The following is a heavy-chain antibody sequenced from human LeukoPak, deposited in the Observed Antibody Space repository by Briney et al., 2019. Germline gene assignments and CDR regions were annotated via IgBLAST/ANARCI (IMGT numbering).Heavy chain of an antibody. J-gene: IGHJ5*02. CDR3: ARARQLAYNWFDP. CDR1: GYTFTSYD. D-gene: IGHD6-13*01. CDR2: INPNSGGT. V-gene: IGHV1-2*02. Sequence: ASVKVSCKASGYTFTSYDINWVRQATGQGLEWMGWINPNSGGTNYAQKFQGRVTMTRDTSISTAYMELSRLRSDDTAVYYCARARQLAYNWFDPWGQGTLVTVSS.